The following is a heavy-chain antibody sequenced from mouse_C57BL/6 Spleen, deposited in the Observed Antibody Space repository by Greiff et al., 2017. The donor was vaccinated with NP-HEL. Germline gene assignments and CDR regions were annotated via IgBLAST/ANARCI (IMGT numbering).Heavy chain of an antibody. CDR2: IDPSDSET. CDR1: GYTFTSYW. V-gene: IGHV1-52*01. J-gene: IGHJ4*01. D-gene: IGHD1-1*01. Sequence: QVQLQQPGAELVRPGSSVKLSCKASGYTFTSYWMHWVKQRPIQGLEWIGNIDPSDSETHYNQKFKDKATLTVDKSSSTAYMQLSSLTSEDSAVYYGARVHYGSSYSSYAMDYWGQGTSVTASS. CDR3: ARVHYGSSYSSYAMDY.